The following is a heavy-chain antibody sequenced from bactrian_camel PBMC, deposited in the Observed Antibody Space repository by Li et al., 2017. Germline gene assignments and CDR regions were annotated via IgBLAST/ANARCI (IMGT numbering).Heavy chain of an antibody. J-gene: IGHJ4*01. Sequence: DVQLVESGGGLVQPGGSLTLSCAASGFAFSVTAMSWVRRAPGKGLEWVSSTNDAGGITHYEDSVKGRFTISRGNAKNTLYLQLNSPKSEDTALYYCAAAPILSGTWPGWDYWGQGTQVTVS. CDR3: AAAPILSGTWPGWDY. CDR2: TNDAGGIT. CDR1: GFAFSVTA. V-gene: IGHV3S31*01. D-gene: IGHD2*01.